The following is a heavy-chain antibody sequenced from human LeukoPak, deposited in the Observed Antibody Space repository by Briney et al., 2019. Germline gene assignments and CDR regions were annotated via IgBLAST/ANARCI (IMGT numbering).Heavy chain of an antibody. CDR2: IYYSGST. Sequence: SQTLSLTCTVSGDSTSNYYWCWIQQPPGKGLEWIGYIYYSGSTNYNSSLKSRITISVDTSKNQFSLKLSSVTAADTAVYYCARRPAYCGGDCYFFDFWGQGTLVTVSS. J-gene: IGHJ4*02. D-gene: IGHD2-21*02. V-gene: IGHV4-59*01. CDR3: ARRPAYCGGDCYFFDF. CDR1: GDSTSNYY.